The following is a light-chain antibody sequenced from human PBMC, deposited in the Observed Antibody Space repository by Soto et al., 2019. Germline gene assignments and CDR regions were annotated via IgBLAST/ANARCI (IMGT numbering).Light chain of an antibody. CDR2: LGS. Sequence: EIVMTQSPLSLPVTPGEPASISCRSSQSLLSSNEYNYVDWYLQKPGQSPQPLISLGSTRASGVPDRFSVSGSGTAFTLRISTVEAEDVGVKYSMQAKPAPLTFGQGTKLEIK. CDR1: QSLLSSNEYNY. V-gene: IGKV2-28*01. J-gene: IGKJ1*01. CDR3: MQAKPAPLT.